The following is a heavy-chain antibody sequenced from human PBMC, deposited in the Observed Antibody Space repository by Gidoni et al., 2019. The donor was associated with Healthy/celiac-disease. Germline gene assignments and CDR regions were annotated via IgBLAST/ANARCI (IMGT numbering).Heavy chain of an antibody. D-gene: IGHD1-26*01. Sequence: YGMHWVRQAPGQRLEWMGWINAGNGNTKYSQKFQGRVTITRDKSASTAYMALSSLGSEDTAVYYCARLLVVGASVYFDVWGRGTLVTVSS. J-gene: IGHJ2*01. CDR2: INAGNGNT. CDR1: YG. CDR3: ARLLVVGASVYFDV. V-gene: IGHV1-3*01.